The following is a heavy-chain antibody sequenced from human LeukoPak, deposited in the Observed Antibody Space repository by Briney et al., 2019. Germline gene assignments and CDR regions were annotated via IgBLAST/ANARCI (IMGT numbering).Heavy chain of an antibody. J-gene: IGHJ4*02. CDR1: GFTFSSYA. CDR3: ARGFYFDY. V-gene: IGHV3-53*01. Sequence: GSLRLSCAASGFTFSSYAMSWVRQAPGKGLEWVSVIYSGGSTYYADSVKGRFTISRDNSKNTLYLQMNSLRAEDTAMYYCARGFYFDYWGQGTLVTVSS. CDR2: IYSGGST.